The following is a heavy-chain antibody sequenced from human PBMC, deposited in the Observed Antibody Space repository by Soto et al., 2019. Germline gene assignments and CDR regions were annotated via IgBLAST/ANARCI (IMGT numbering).Heavy chain of an antibody. CDR1: GGTFSTDG. V-gene: IGHV1-69*13. CDR2: IISIFGTG. Sequence: GDSVKVSCKASGGTFSTDGIRWVRQAPGQGLEWMGGIISIFGTGNYAHKFQDRVTITADESTSTAYMELSSLRSEDTAIYFCARERTPRWDPISYYGMDVWRQENTVTVSS. D-gene: IGHD1-26*01. CDR3: ARERTPRWDPISYYGMDV. J-gene: IGHJ6*02.